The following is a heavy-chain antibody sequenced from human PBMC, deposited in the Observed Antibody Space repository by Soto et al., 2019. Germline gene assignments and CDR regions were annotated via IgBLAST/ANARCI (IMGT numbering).Heavy chain of an antibody. D-gene: IGHD3-22*01. J-gene: IGHJ4*02. Sequence: QVQLQQWGAGLLKPSETLSLTCAVYGGSFSGYYWSWIRQPPGKGLEWIGEINHSGSTNYNPSLKSRVTIAVDTSKNQLSLKLSSGTAADTAVYYCARGSPDSSGYYYGYWGQGTLVTVSS. CDR3: ARGSPDSSGYYYGY. CDR2: INHSGST. CDR1: GGSFSGYY. V-gene: IGHV4-34*01.